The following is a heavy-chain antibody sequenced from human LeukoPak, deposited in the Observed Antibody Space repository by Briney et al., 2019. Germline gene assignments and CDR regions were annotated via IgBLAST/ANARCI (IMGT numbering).Heavy chain of an antibody. D-gene: IGHD5-18*01. CDR3: AGRITGYSSGYVF. V-gene: IGHV3-21*04. Sequence: GGSLRLSCAASGYTFSSYSMNWVRQAPGKGLDWVSVISGSAHKIRYADSVRGRFTFSRDNSENTVYLQMNNLRGEDTAIYYCAGRITGYSSGYVFWGQGTLVTVST. CDR2: ISGSAHKI. J-gene: IGHJ4*02. CDR1: GYTFSSYS.